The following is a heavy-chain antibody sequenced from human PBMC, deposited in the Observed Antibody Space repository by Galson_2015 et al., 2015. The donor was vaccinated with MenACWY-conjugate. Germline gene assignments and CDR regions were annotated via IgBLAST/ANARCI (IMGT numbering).Heavy chain of an antibody. V-gene: IGHV3-23*01. Sequence: SLRLSCAASGFTFSSYAMSWVRQAPGKGLEWVSAISGSGGSTYYADSVKGRFTISRDNSKNTLYLQMNSLRAEDTAVYYCAKRPPKYYYDSSGYYWWDYWGRGTLVTVSS. D-gene: IGHD3-22*01. CDR2: ISGSGGST. J-gene: IGHJ2*01. CDR1: GFTFSSYA. CDR3: AKRPPKYYYDSSGYYWWDY.